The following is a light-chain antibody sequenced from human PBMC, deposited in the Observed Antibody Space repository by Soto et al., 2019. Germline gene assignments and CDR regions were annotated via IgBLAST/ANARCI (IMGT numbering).Light chain of an antibody. CDR1: SSDVGGYNY. CDR3: SSYAGSNKAV. V-gene: IGLV2-8*01. CDR2: EVS. J-gene: IGLJ7*01. Sequence: QSVLTQPPSASGSPGQSATISCTGTSSDVGGYNYVSWYQQHPGKAPKLMIYEVSKRPSGVPDRFSGSKSGNTASLTVSGLQAEDEADYYCSSYAGSNKAVFGGGTQLTVL.